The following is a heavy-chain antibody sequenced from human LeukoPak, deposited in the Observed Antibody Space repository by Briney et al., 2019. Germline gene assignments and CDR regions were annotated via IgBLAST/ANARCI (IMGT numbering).Heavy chain of an antibody. Sequence: GGSLRLSCAASGFTFSDYYMSWIRPAPGKGLEWVSYISSSGSAIYYADSVKGRFTISRDNAKNSLYLQMNSLRAEDAAVYFCAKAPVTSCRGAYCYPFDSWGQGTLVTVSS. J-gene: IGHJ4*02. CDR1: GFTFSDYY. CDR2: ISSSGSAI. V-gene: IGHV3-11*01. CDR3: AKAPVTSCRGAYCYPFDS. D-gene: IGHD2-21*01.